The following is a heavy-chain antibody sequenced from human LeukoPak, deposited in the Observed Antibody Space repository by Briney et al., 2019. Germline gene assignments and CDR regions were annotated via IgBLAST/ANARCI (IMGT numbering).Heavy chain of an antibody. J-gene: IGHJ4*02. D-gene: IGHD3-22*01. CDR1: GGSISSGSYY. CDR2: IYTSGST. V-gene: IGHV4-61*02. Sequence: LSETLSLTCTVSGGSISSGSYYWSWIRQPAGKGLEWIGRIYTSGSTNYNPSLKSRVTISGDTSKNQFSLRLSSVTAADTAVYYCARASYSYDINGWVPFDYWGQGTLVTVSS. CDR3: ARASYSYDINGWVPFDY.